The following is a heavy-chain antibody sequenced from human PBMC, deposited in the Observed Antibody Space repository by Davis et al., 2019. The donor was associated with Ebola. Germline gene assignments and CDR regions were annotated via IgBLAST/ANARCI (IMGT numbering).Heavy chain of an antibody. CDR2: IRYDGSNK. Sequence: GESLKISCAASGFTFSSYGMHWVRQAPGKGLEWVAFIRYDGSNKYYADSVKGRFTISRDNSKNTLYLQMNSLRAEDTAVYYCARECREGVTVNYYYMDVWGKGTTVTVSS. J-gene: IGHJ6*03. CDR1: GFTFSSYG. D-gene: IGHD4-17*01. CDR3: ARECREGVTVNYYYMDV. V-gene: IGHV3-30*02.